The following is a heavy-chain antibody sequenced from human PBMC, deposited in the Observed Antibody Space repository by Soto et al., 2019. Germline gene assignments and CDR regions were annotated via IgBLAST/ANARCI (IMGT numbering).Heavy chain of an antibody. J-gene: IGHJ6*02. CDR2: IYYSGDT. D-gene: IGHD3-9*01. CDR1: GGSVSSGAYY. V-gene: IGHV4-61*08. CDR3: ARDFDDGMDV. Sequence: QVQLKESGPGLVKPSETLSLTCTISGGSVSSGAYYWTWIRQPPGRGLESVGYIYYSGDTNYNPFLKSRVTISLDTSMNQFSLKLTSVSAADTAAYYCARDFDDGMDVWGQGTTVTVSS.